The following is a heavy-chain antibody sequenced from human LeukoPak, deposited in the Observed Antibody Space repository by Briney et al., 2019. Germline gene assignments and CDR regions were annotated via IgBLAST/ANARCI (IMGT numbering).Heavy chain of an antibody. D-gene: IGHD2-15*01. CDR2: IYYSGST. CDR1: GGSFGTYY. Sequence: PSETLSLTCTVSGGSFGTYYWSWIRPPPGKGLVWIGDIYYSGSTNYNPSLKSRLTISLDTSKNQFSLKLTSVTAANTAMDYCVRYCSGGSCFDHRGQGALVTVSS. CDR3: VRYCSGGSCFDH. J-gene: IGHJ4*02. V-gene: IGHV4-59*08.